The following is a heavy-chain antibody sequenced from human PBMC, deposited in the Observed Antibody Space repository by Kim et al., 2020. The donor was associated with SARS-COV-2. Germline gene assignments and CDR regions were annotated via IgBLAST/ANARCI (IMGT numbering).Heavy chain of an antibody. CDR3: AKDLVGSGDYYNFIDC. J-gene: IGHJ4*02. V-gene: IGHV3-23*01. CDR2: ISGHGSNT. CDR1: GFPFSNYA. D-gene: IGHD3-10*01. Sequence: GGSLRLSCAASGFPFSNYAMSWVRQAPGKGLKWVSAISGHGSNTYYADSVKGRFTISRDKSKSTLFLQMNSLRGEDTAVYYCAKDLVGSGDYYNFIDCWGQGTLVTVSS.